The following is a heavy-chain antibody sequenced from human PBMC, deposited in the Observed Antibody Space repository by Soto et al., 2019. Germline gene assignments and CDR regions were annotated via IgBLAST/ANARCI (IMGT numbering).Heavy chain of an antibody. CDR3: AKDEFSDLSPLDY. J-gene: IGHJ4*02. CDR1: GFTFSSYG. CDR2: ISYDGSNK. D-gene: IGHD1-26*01. Sequence: GGSLRLSCAASGFTFSSYGMHWVRQAPGKGLEWVAVISYDGSNKYYADSVKGRFTISRDNSKNTLYLQMNSLRAEDTAVYYCAKDEFSDLSPLDYWGQGTLVTVSS. V-gene: IGHV3-30*18.